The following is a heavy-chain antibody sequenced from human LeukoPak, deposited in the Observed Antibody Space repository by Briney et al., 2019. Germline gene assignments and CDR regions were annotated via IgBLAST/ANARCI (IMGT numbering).Heavy chain of an antibody. CDR2: ISWNSVRI. J-gene: IGHJ4*02. V-gene: IGHV3-9*01. CDR1: GFTFDDFA. Sequence: GGSLRLSCAASGFTFDDFAMHWVRQAPGKGLEWVSWISWNSVRIGYADSVKGRFPLSRDKGKNSLYLQMTSLRAEDTALYYCAKAPAVVTSRVSSYFDYWGQGTLVTVSS. CDR3: AKAPAVVTSRVSSYFDY. D-gene: IGHD4-23*01.